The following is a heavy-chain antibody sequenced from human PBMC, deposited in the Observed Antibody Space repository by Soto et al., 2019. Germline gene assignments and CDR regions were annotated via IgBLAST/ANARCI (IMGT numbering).Heavy chain of an antibody. CDR2: IYYSGST. V-gene: IGHV4-61*01. D-gene: IGHD3-22*01. Sequence: LSLTCTVSGGSVSSGSYYWSWIRQPPGKGLEWIGYIYYSGSTNYNPSLKSRVTISVDTSKNQFSLKLSSVTAADTAVYYCARDSPRNYDSSGPYDYWGQGTLVTVSS. CDR1: GGSVSSGSYY. CDR3: ARDSPRNYDSSGPYDY. J-gene: IGHJ4*02.